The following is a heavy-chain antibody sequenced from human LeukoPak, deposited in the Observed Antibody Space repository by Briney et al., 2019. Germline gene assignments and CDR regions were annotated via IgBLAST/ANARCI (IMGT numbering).Heavy chain of an antibody. J-gene: IGHJ4*02. Sequence: SETLSLTCTVSGGSISSSSYYWGWIRQPPGKGLEGIGNIYYTGSTYYNPSLKSRVTISVDTSKNQFSLKLSSVTAADTAVYYCVRSFSTTWYPHYWGQGTLVTVSS. V-gene: IGHV4-39*01. CDR2: IYYTGST. D-gene: IGHD6-13*01. CDR1: GGSISSSSYY. CDR3: VRSFSTTWYPHY.